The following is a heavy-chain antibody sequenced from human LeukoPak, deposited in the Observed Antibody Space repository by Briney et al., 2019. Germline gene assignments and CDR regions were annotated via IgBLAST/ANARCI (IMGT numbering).Heavy chain of an antibody. D-gene: IGHD3-10*01. CDR2: INHSGGT. CDR1: GGSFSAYH. CDR3: AREFGVPSHSFDY. V-gene: IGHV4-34*01. J-gene: IGHJ4*02. Sequence: SETLSLTCTVYGGSFSAYHWNWIRQPPGKRLEWIGAINHSGGTNYNPSLKSRVTISLDTSKNHFSLKLSAMTAADTDVYYCAREFGVPSHSFDYWGQGTLVTVSS.